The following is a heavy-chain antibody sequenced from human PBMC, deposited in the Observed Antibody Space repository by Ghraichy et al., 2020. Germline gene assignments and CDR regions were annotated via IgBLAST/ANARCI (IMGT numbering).Heavy chain of an antibody. CDR3: ARDLGSPWIQLAVGPYGMDV. CDR1: GGSISSGDYY. V-gene: IGHV4-30-4*01. J-gene: IGHJ6*02. Sequence: SETLSLTCTVSGGSISSGDYYWSWIRQPPGKGLEWIGYIYYSGSTYYNPSLKSRVTISVDTSKNQFSLKLSSVTAADTAVYYCARDLGSPWIQLAVGPYGMDVWGQGTTVTVSS. D-gene: IGHD5-18*01. CDR2: IYYSGST.